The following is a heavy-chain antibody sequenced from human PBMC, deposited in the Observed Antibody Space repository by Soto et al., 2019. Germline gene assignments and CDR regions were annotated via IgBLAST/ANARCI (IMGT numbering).Heavy chain of an antibody. CDR2: ISAYSGNT. D-gene: IGHD3-10*01. V-gene: IGHV1-18*01. J-gene: IGHJ6*02. Sequence: QVQLVQSGTEVKKPGASVKVSCKASGYAFRTYAISWVRQAPGQGLEWMGWISAYSGNTNYAQKFQGRVTMTTDTSTFTSYMELRSLRSDDTAVYYCARDSGSSTVTYYYFGMDVWGQGTTVTVSS. CDR3: ARDSGSSTVTYYYFGMDV. CDR1: GYAFRTYA.